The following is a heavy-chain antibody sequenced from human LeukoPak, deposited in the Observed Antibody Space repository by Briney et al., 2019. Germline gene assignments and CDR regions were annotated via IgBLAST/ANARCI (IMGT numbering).Heavy chain of an antibody. CDR1: GFTFSSYW. V-gene: IGHV3-7*01. Sequence: GGCLRLSCAASGFTFSSYWMSWVSQAPGKGLEWVANIKQDGSEKYYVDSVKGRFTISRDNAKNSLYLQMNSLRAEDTAVYYCAKGASFDFDYWGQGTLVTVSS. D-gene: IGHD3-16*01. CDR2: IKQDGSEK. J-gene: IGHJ4*02. CDR3: AKGASFDFDY.